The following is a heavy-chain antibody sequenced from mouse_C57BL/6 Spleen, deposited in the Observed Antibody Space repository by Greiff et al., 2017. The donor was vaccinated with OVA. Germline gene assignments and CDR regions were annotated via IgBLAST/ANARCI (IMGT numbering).Heavy chain of an antibody. CDR1: GYTFTSYW. V-gene: IGHV1-52*01. D-gene: IGHD2-1*01. J-gene: IGHJ2*01. CDR3: ARSGNSYYFDY. Sequence: VQLQQPGAELVRPGSSVKLSCKASGYTFTSYWMHWVKQRPIQGLEWIGNIDPSDSETHYNQKFKDKATLTVDKSSSTAYMQLSSLTSEDSAVYYCARSGNSYYFDYWGQGTTLTVSS. CDR2: IDPSDSET.